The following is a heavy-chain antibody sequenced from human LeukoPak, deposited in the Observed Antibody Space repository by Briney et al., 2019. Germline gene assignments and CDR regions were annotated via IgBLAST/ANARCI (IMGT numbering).Heavy chain of an antibody. V-gene: IGHV4-59*01. J-gene: IGHJ4*02. CDR1: GGSISSYY. D-gene: IGHD3-10*01. CDR2: IYYSGST. CDR3: ARGYYGSGRYPISY. Sequence: SETLSLTCTVSGGSISSYYWSWIRQPPGKGLEWIGYIYYSGSTNYNPSLKSRVTISVDTSKNQFSLKLSSVTAADTAVYYCARGYYGSGRYPISYWGQGTLVTVSS.